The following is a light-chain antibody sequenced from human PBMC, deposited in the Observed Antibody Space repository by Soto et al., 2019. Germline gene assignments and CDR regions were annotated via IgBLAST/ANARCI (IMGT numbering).Light chain of an antibody. Sequence: EIVMTQSPATLSVSPGERATLSCRASQNIGNKLAWYHQKPGQAPRLLIYTASTRATAVPARFSGSGSGTEFTLTISSLEPEDFAVYYCQQYNNWPPCTFGQGTKVEI. V-gene: IGKV3-15*01. CDR2: TAS. CDR3: QQYNNWPPCT. J-gene: IGKJ2*02. CDR1: QNIGNK.